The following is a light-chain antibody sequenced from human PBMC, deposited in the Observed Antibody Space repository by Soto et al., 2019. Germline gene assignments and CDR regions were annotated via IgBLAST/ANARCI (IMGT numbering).Light chain of an antibody. J-gene: IGLJ2*01. CDR2: DVS. Sequence: QSVLTQPASVSGSPGQSITISCTGTSSDVGDYNYVSWYQQHPGKAPKLMIYDVSNRPSGVSNRFSGSKSGNTASLTVSGLQDEDEADYYCSSYTSSSTLVFGGGTKLTVL. CDR1: SSDVGDYNY. CDR3: SSYTSSSTLV. V-gene: IGLV2-14*01.